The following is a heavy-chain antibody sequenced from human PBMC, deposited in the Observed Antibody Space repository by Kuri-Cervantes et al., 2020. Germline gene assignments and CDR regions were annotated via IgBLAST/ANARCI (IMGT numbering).Heavy chain of an antibody. V-gene: IGHV3-30-3*01. CDR1: GFTFSRYA. J-gene: IGHJ4*02. CDR2: ISYDGSNK. CDR3: AKEDYAMNY. Sequence: GGSLRLSCAASGFTFSRYAMYWVRQVPGKGLEWVAVISYDGSNKYYADSVKGRFTISRDNSKNTLYLQMNSLRAEDTAVYYCAKEDYAMNYWGQGTLVTVSS. D-gene: IGHD3-16*01.